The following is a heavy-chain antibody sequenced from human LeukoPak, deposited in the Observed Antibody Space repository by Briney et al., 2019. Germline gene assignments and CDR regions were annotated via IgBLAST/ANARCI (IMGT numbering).Heavy chain of an antibody. CDR3: AREDGYCSDGKCYSYFDS. Sequence: GGSLRLSCAASGFTFSHFWMSWVRQAPGKGLEWVAYIKKTGSETYYVDSVKGRFTITRDNTRNSLLLQMYSLRAEDTAMYFCAREDGYCSDGKCYSYFDSWGQGTLVTVSS. V-gene: IGHV3-7*01. J-gene: IGHJ4*02. CDR2: IKKTGSET. D-gene: IGHD2-15*01. CDR1: GFTFSHFW.